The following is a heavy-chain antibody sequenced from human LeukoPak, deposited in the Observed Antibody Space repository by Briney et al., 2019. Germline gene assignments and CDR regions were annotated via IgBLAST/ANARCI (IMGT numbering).Heavy chain of an antibody. V-gene: IGHV3-11*04. J-gene: IGHJ1*01. CDR3: ARDATGEVVTGPDEYFQH. CDR2: ISISGSTI. Sequence: GGSLRLSCAASGFTFSDYYMSWIRQAPGMGLEWVSYISISGSTIYYADSVKGRFTISRDNAKNSLYLQMNSLRDEDTAVYYCARDATGEVVTGPDEYFQHWGQGTLVTVSS. CDR1: GFTFSDYY. D-gene: IGHD2-21*02.